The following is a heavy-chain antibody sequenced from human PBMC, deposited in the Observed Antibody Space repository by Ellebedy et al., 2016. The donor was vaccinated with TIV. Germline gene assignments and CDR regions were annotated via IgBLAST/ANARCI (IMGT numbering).Heavy chain of an antibody. CDR1: GFNFNIFA. Sequence: GESLKISCATSGFNFNIFAMSWVRQAPGKGLEWVSSISKSGSSTYYADSEKGRFTISRDNSKNTVNLQMNSLRAEDTAVYYCAKWAGVHSWYFDYWGQGTLVPVSS. D-gene: IGHD2-8*02. J-gene: IGHJ4*02. CDR2: ISKSGSST. CDR3: AKWAGVHSWYFDY. V-gene: IGHV3-23*01.